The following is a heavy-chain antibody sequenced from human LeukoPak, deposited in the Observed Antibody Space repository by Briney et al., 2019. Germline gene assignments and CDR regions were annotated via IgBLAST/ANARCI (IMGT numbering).Heavy chain of an antibody. J-gene: IGHJ3*02. Sequence: SETLSLTCTVSGGSISSYYWSWIRQPPGKGLEWIGYIYTSGSTNYNPSLKSRVTISVDTSKNQFSLKLSSVTAADTAVYYCARQGHDAFDIWGQGTMVTVSS. CDR2: IYTSGST. CDR3: ARQGHDAFDI. CDR1: GGSISSYY. V-gene: IGHV4-4*09.